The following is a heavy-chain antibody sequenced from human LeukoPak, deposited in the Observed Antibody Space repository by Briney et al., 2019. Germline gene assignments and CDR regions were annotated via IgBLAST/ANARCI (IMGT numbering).Heavy chain of an antibody. V-gene: IGHV3-64*01. CDR2: ISGNGDST. Sequence: GGSLRLSCAASGFTFSTCAMQWVRQAPGKGLEYVAAISGNGDSTYYANSVKGRFTISRDNSKNTLYLQMGSLRPEDMAVYYCAREVYAGNWFDPWGQGTLVTVSS. J-gene: IGHJ5*02. D-gene: IGHD2-8*01. CDR3: AREVYAGNWFDP. CDR1: GFTFSTCA.